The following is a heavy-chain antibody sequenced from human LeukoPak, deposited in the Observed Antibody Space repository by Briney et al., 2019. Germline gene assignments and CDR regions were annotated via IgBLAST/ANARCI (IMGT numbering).Heavy chain of an antibody. D-gene: IGHD3-22*01. CDR1: GFTFSSYG. CDR3: ARDRTIPGNYYDSSGDDAFDI. CDR2: ISSSSSYI. J-gene: IGHJ3*02. Sequence: GGSLRLSCAASGFTFSSYGMNWVRQAPGKGLEWVSSISSSSSYIYYADSVKGRFTISRDNAKNSLYLQMNSLRAEDTAVYYCARDRTIPGNYYDSSGDDAFDIWGQGTMVTVSS. V-gene: IGHV3-21*01.